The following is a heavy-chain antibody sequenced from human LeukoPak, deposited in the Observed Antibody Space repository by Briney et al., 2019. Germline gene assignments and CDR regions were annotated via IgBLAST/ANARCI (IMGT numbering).Heavy chain of an antibody. D-gene: IGHD3-10*01. CDR3: ARDALLDGSGSYYASIGYYYYGMDV. CDR2: ISAYNGNT. V-gene: IGHV1-18*01. J-gene: IGHJ6*02. Sequence: ASVKVSCKASGYTFTSYGISWVRQAPGQGLEWMGWISAYNGNTNYAQKVQGRVTMTTDTSTSTAYMELRSLRSDDTAVYYCARDALLDGSGSYYASIGYYYYGMDVWGQGTTVTVSS. CDR1: GYTFTSYG.